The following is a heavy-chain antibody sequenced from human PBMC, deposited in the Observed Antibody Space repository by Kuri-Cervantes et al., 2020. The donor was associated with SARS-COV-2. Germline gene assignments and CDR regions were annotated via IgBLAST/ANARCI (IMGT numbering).Heavy chain of an antibody. CDR3: VCDTNRVKVY. Sequence: GGSLRLPCAVSGFTFGSYWMRWVRRAPGKGLEYVANINQDGSATYYVDSVKGRFTISRDNTESSLYLQMNSLRAEDSAVYYCVCDTNRVKVYWGQGTLVTVSS. D-gene: IGHD5-18*01. J-gene: IGHJ4*02. V-gene: IGHV3-7*02. CDR2: INQDGSAT. CDR1: GFTFGSYW.